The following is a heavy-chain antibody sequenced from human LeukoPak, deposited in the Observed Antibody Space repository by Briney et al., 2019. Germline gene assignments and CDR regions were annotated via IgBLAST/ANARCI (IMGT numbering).Heavy chain of an antibody. Sequence: GGSLRLSCTVSGFTVSTNSMSWVRQAPGKGLEWVSFIYSDNTHYSDSVKGRFTISRDNSKNTLYLQMNSLRAEDTAVYYCARDHMAVTSFAPDPYYMDVWGKGTTVTVSS. D-gene: IGHD4-17*01. CDR2: IYSDNT. CDR3: ARDHMAVTSFAPDPYYMDV. V-gene: IGHV3-66*01. CDR1: GFTVSTNS. J-gene: IGHJ6*03.